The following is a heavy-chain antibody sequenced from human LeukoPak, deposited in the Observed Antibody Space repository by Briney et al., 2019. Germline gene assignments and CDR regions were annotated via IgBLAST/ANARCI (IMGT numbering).Heavy chain of an antibody. D-gene: IGHD6-13*01. CDR3: ARQVYSSSWSYYFEY. CDR1: GGSISSYY. Sequence: SETLSLTCAVSGGSISSYYWSWFRQPPGRGLEWIGSIHYSGSTSYNSSLKSRVTMSIDTSKNQFSLKLSSVTPADTAVYYCARQVYSSSWSYYFEYWGQGILVTVSS. J-gene: IGHJ4*02. CDR2: IHYSGST. V-gene: IGHV4-59*01.